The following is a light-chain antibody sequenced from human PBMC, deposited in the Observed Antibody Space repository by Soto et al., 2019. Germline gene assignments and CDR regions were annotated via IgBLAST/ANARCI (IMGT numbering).Light chain of an antibody. CDR1: SSNIGSNT. Sequence: QSVRTRPPSGSGAPGGGGPIPCSGSSSNIGSNTVNWYQQLPGTAPKLLIYSNNQRPSGVPDRFSGSKSGTSASLAISGLQSEDEADYYCAAWGDSLNGRYVFGTGTKVTVL. J-gene: IGLJ1*01. V-gene: IGLV1-44*01. CDR2: SNN. CDR3: AAWGDSLNGRYV.